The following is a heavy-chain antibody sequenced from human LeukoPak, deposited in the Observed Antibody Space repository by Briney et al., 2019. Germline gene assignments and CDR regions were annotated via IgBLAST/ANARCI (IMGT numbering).Heavy chain of an antibody. Sequence: KSSETLSLTCAVYGGSFSGYYWSWIRQPPGKGLEWIGEINHSGSTNYNPSLKSRVTISVDTSKNQFSLKLSSVTAADTAVYYCARGYYDSSGYYYFDYWGQGTLVTVSS. D-gene: IGHD3-22*01. CDR2: INHSGST. J-gene: IGHJ4*02. CDR3: ARGYYDSSGYYYFDY. V-gene: IGHV4-34*01. CDR1: GGSFSGYY.